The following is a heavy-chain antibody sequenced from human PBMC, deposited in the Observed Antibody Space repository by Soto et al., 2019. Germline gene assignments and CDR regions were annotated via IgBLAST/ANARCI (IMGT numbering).Heavy chain of an antibody. J-gene: IGHJ3*02. CDR3: AKDHTVVIRNAFDI. V-gene: IGHV3-23*01. CDR2: ISDSGTGT. D-gene: IGHD3-22*01. CDR1: GFTFSSYA. Sequence: EVQILESGGGLVQPGGSLRLSCAASGFTFSSYAMYWFRQAPGKGLAWVSGISDSGTGTYYADSVKGRFTSCRDNSKNTVYLQMKSLRDEDTAVYYCAKDHTVVIRNAFDIWGQGTMVNVSS.